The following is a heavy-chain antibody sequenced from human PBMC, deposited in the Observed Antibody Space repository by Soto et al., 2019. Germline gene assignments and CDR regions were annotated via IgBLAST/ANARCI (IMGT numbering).Heavy chain of an antibody. CDR3: ARGGYSRSWYDY. CDR1: CGSIISCCDS. J-gene: IGHJ4*02. CDR2: IYHIGST. D-gene: IGHD6-13*01. Sequence: SDTLSLTFAFSCGSIISCCDSWSWLRQPPGKGLEWIGYIYHIGSTYYNPSLKSRVTISVDRPKNQFSLQLSSVTAADTAVYYCARGGYSRSWYDYWGQGTLVTVSS. V-gene: IGHV4-30-2*01.